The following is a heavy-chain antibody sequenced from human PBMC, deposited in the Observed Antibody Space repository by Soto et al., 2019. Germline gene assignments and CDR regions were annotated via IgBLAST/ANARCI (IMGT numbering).Heavy chain of an antibody. V-gene: IGHV1-69*01. Sequence: QVQLVQSGAEVKKPGSSVKVSCKASGGTFSSYAISWVRQAPGQGLEWMGGIIPIFGTANYAQKFQGRVTITADESTSPAYIELSSLRSEDTAVYYCARDVGCSSTSCYKGEYWFDPWGQGTLVTVSS. CDR3: ARDVGCSSTSCYKGEYWFDP. D-gene: IGHD2-2*02. CDR2: IIPIFGTA. J-gene: IGHJ5*02. CDR1: GGTFSSYA.